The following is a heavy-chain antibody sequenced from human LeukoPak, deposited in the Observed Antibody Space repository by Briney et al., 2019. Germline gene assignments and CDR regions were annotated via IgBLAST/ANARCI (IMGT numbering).Heavy chain of an antibody. CDR2: IRSDGSNT. CDR3: AKGHNSPRQPYYYFDY. D-gene: IGHD1-1*01. J-gene: IGHJ4*02. Sequence: GGSLRLSCAASGFTFSKYGMHWVRQAPGKGLEWVAFIRSDGSNTHYADSVKGRFTISRDNSKNTLYLQMNSLRAEDTAVYYCAKGHNSPRQPYYYFDYWGQGTLVTVSS. CDR1: GFTFSKYG. V-gene: IGHV3-30*02.